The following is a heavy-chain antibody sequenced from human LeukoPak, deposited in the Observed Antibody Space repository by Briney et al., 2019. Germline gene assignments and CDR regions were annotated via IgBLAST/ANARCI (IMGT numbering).Heavy chain of an antibody. CDR1: GFTVSSNY. Sequence: GGSLRLSCAASGFTVSSNYMSWVRQAPGKGLEWVSVIHSGGSTYYAGSVKGRFTISRDNSKNTLYLQMNSLRAEDTAVYYCARDGDKWELHTYLLYWGQGTLVTVSS. CDR3: ARDGDKWELHTYLLY. D-gene: IGHD1-26*01. J-gene: IGHJ4*02. V-gene: IGHV3-53*05. CDR2: IHSGGST.